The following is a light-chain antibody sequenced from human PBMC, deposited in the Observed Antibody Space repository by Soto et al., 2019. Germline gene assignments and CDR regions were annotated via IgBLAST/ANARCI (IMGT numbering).Light chain of an antibody. V-gene: IGLV2-14*03. J-gene: IGLJ1*01. CDR3: NSWTTNSTPLYV. CDR1: SSDIGGYNH. CDR2: DVS. Sequence: QSVLTQPASVSGSPGQSISISCTGTSSDIGGYNHVSWYQQHPGKAPKLMIYDVSNRPSGVSNRFSGSKSGNTASLTISGLQAEDEADYYCNSWTTNSTPLYVFGTGTKVTVL.